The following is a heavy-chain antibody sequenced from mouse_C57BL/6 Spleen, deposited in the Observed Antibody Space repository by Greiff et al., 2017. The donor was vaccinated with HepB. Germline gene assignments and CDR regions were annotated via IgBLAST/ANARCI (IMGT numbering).Heavy chain of an antibody. CDR2: IYSRSGKT. J-gene: IGHJ3*01. CDR3: ARSLTGTCAY. V-gene: IGHV1-81*01. Sequence: VQLQQSGAELARPGASVKLSCQASGYTFTSYGISWVKQRTGQGLEWIGEIYSRSGKTYYNEKFKGKATLTADKSSSTAYMELRSLTSEDSAVYFCARSLTGTCAYWGQGTLVTVSA. CDR1: GYTFTSYG. D-gene: IGHD4-1*01.